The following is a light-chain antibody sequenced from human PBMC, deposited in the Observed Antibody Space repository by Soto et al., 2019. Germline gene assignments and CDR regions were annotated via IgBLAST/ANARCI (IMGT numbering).Light chain of an antibody. J-gene: IGKJ1*01. V-gene: IGKV3-20*01. CDR2: GAS. Sequence: EIVLTQSPGTLSLSPGERAALSCRASQSISSSFLAWYQHKPGQAPRLLIHGASSRATGIPDRFSGSGSGTDFTLTISRLDPEDFAVYYCQQYDSSPRTFGQGTRVEIK. CDR3: QQYDSSPRT. CDR1: QSISSSF.